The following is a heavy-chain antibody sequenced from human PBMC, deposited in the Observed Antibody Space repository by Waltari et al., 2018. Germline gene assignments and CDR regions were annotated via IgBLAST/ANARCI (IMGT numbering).Heavy chain of an antibody. D-gene: IGHD6-19*01. V-gene: IGHV4-59*01. Sequence: QVQLQESGPGLVKPSETLSLTCTVSGGPISSYYWSWIRQPPGKGLEWIGYIYYSGSTNYNPSLKSRVTISVDTSKNQFSLKLSSVTAADTAVYYCARGGGAVAGTTSWDYWGQGTLVTVSS. CDR1: GGPISSYY. CDR3: ARGGGAVAGTTSWDY. CDR2: IYYSGST. J-gene: IGHJ4*02.